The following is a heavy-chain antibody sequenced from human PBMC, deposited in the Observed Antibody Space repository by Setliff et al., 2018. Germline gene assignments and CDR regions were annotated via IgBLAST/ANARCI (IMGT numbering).Heavy chain of an antibody. CDR3: AREEILTGYPPLYGMDV. V-gene: IGHV1-18*01. D-gene: IGHD3-9*01. CDR1: GYTFTSYG. CDR2: ISAYNGNT. J-gene: IGHJ6*02. Sequence: ASVKVSCKASGYTFTSYGISWVRQAPGQGLEWMGWISAYNGNTNYAQKLQGRVTMTTDTSTSTAYMELRGLRSDDTGVYYCAREEILTGYPPLYGMDVWSQGTTVTVSS.